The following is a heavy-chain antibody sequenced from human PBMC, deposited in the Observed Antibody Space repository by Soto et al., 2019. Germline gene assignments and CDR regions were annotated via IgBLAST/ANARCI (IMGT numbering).Heavy chain of an antibody. CDR3: ARYYDFWSGYYYYYYMDV. CDR2: MNPNSGNT. V-gene: IGHV1-8*01. D-gene: IGHD3-3*01. Sequence: APVKASSDASGYTFATYEINWVRQATGQGLEWMGWMNPNSGNTGYAQKFQGRITMTRNTSISTAYMELSSLRSEDTAVYYCARYYDFWSGYYYYYYMDVWGKGTTVPVS. CDR1: GYTFATYE. J-gene: IGHJ6*03.